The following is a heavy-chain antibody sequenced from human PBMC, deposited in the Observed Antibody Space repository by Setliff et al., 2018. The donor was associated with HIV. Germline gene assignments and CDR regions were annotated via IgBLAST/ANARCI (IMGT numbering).Heavy chain of an antibody. CDR3: ARIAWKQGAVGSFCDY. Sequence: SETLSLTCAVSGGSISSYYWSWIRQSPEKGLEWIGYIYHSGITSYNPSLKSRVTMSMDMSKNLFSLNLSSVTAAESAVYYCARIAWKQGAVGSFCDYWGQGGLVTVSS. CDR2: IYHSGIT. V-gene: IGHV4-59*01. J-gene: IGHJ4*02. D-gene: IGHD3-10*01. CDR1: GGSISSYY.